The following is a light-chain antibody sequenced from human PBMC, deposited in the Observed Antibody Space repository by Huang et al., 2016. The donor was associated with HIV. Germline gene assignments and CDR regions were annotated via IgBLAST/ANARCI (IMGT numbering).Light chain of an antibody. V-gene: IGKV3-15*01. CDR3: QQYNSWPPYT. Sequence: EIVMTQSPVTLSVSPGERATLSCRASQSVSINLAWYQRKPGHAPRLLIYGASTRATGIPARFGGSGSGTDFTLTISSLQSEDFAVYYCQQYNSWPPYTFGQGTKLEIK. CDR1: QSVSIN. CDR2: GAS. J-gene: IGKJ2*01.